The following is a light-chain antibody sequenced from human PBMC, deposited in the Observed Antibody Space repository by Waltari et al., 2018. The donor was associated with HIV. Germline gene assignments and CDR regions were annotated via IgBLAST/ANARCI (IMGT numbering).Light chain of an antibody. CDR3: QQYKILPIT. CDR2: DIS. V-gene: IGKV1-33*01. CDR1: QDISHH. J-gene: IGKJ5*01. Sequence: QMTQSPSSLSAFVGDRITITCQASQDISHHLNWYQQRPGKVPKLLIYDISNLEAGVPSRFRGSGSGTDFTCTISSLQPEDIATYYCQQYKILPITFGQGTRLDI.